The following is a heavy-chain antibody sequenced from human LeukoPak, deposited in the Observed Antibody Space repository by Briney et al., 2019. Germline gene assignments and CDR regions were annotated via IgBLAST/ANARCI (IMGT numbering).Heavy chain of an antibody. CDR1: GGSISSNY. Sequence: SETLSLTCTVSGGSISSNYWSWIRQPPGKGLEWIGYIYYTGTTHYNPSLKSRVTISLVTSKNQFSLRLSSVTAADTAVYYCARDLGRDGYIWGQGTLVTVSS. J-gene: IGHJ4*02. D-gene: IGHD5-24*01. CDR2: IYYTGTT. V-gene: IGHV4-59*01. CDR3: ARDLGRDGYI.